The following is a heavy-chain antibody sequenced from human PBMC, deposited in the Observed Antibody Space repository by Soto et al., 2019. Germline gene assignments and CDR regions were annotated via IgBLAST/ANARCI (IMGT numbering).Heavy chain of an antibody. Sequence: EVQLVESGGDLVQSGGSLRLSCAASGFTFSSFWMHWVRQAPGEGLVWVSRINGDGSGTNYADFVEGRFTISRDNAKNTLYLQMSSLRAEDTAVYYCIRDHGEPGSTNAFDNWGQGTVVTVSS. J-gene: IGHJ3*02. CDR2: INGDGSGT. D-gene: IGHD5-12*01. CDR1: GFTFSSFW. CDR3: IRDHGEPGSTNAFDN. V-gene: IGHV3-74*01.